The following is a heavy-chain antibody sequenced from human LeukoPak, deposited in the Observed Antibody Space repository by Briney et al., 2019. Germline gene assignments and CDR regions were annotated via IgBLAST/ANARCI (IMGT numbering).Heavy chain of an antibody. CDR2: FDPEDGET. D-gene: IGHD2-8*02. CDR3: AIQGSRYCTGGVWYRRRVDD. V-gene: IGHV1-24*01. J-gene: IGHJ4*02. CDR1: GYTLTELS. Sequence: GASVKVSCKVSGYTLTELSMHWVRQAPGKGLEWMGGFDPEDGETIYAQKFQGRVTMTEDTSTDTAYMELCSLRSEDTAVYYCAIQGSRYCTGGVWYRRRVDDWGQGTLVTV.